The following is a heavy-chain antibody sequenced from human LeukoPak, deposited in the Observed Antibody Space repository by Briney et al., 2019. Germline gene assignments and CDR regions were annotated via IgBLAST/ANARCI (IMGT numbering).Heavy chain of an antibody. Sequence: GGSLLLSCAASGFTFSSYGMHWVRQAPGKGLEWVAVISYDGSNKYYADSVKGRFTISRDNSKNTLYLQMNSLRAEDTAVYYCAKEDRMTFGDYWGQGTLVTVSS. CDR1: GFTFSSYG. J-gene: IGHJ4*02. V-gene: IGHV3-30*18. CDR3: AKEDRMTFGDY. CDR2: ISYDGSNK. D-gene: IGHD3/OR15-3a*01.